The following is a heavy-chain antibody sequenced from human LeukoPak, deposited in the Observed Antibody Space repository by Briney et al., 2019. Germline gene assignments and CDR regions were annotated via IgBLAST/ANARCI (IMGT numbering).Heavy chain of an antibody. V-gene: IGHV1-69*06. D-gene: IGHD4-11*01. Sequence: SVKVSCKASGGTFSSYAISWVRQAPGQGLEWMGGIIPIFGTANYAQKFQGRVTITGNTSINTAYMELSSLRSEDTAVYYCARIDYSNAFDIWGQGTMVTVSS. CDR1: GGTFSSYA. CDR2: IIPIFGTA. J-gene: IGHJ3*02. CDR3: ARIDYSNAFDI.